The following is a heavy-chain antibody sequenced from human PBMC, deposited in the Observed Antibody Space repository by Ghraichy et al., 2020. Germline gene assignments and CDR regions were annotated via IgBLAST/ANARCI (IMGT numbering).Heavy chain of an antibody. D-gene: IGHD2-15*01. V-gene: IGHV4-59*08. J-gene: IGHJ4*02. Sequence: SETLSLTCTVSGGSITSSYWSWIRRSPGKGLEWIGMIYYTGNTNYNPSLKSRVDISADTSKNQFFLQLTSVTAADTAVYFCARGKTGGSLYGNYFDFWGPGTLVSVS. CDR2: IYYTGNT. CDR1: GGSITSSY. CDR3: ARGKTGGSLYGNYFDF.